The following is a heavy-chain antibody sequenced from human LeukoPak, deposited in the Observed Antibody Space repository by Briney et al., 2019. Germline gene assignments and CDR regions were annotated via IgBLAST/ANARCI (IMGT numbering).Heavy chain of an antibody. CDR3: ARDQRRTSCFDY. Sequence: SETLSLTCTVSGGSISSSSYYWGWIRQPPGKGLEWIGSMYHSGSTNYNPSLKSRVTILVDTPKNQFSLKLNSVTAADTGVYYCARDQRRTSCFDYWGQGTLVTVSS. D-gene: IGHD2-2*01. CDR2: MYHSGST. CDR1: GGSISSSSYY. V-gene: IGHV4-39*07. J-gene: IGHJ4*02.